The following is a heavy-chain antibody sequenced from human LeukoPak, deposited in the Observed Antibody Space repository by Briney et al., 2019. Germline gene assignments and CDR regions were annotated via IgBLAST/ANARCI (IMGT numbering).Heavy chain of an antibody. CDR3: AKDYYDILTGFYIGGAFDI. CDR2: ISGSGGST. J-gene: IGHJ3*02. Sequence: GGSLRLSCAASGFTFSSYAMSWVRQAPGKGLEWVSAISGSGGSTYYADSVKGRFTISRDNSKNTLYLQMNSLRAEDTAVYYCAKDYYDILTGFYIGGAFDIWGQGTKVTVSS. D-gene: IGHD3-9*01. V-gene: IGHV3-23*01. CDR1: GFTFSSYA.